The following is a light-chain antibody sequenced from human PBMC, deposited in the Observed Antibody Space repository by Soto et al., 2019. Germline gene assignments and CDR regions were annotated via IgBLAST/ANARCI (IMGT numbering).Light chain of an antibody. Sequence: QSVLTQPASVSGSPGQSITISCTGTSSDVGAYNYVSWYQQHPDKAPKLMIYEVSKRPSGLSNRFSGSKSGNTASLTISGLQAEDAADYYCTSYTSSSSWVFGGGTKLTVL. CDR3: TSYTSSSSWV. J-gene: IGLJ3*02. V-gene: IGLV2-14*01. CDR1: SSDVGAYNY. CDR2: EVS.